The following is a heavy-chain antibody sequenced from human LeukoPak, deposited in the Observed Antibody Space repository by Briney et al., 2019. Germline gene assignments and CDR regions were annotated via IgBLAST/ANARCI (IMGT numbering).Heavy chain of an antibody. D-gene: IGHD1-26*01. Sequence: PGGSLRLSCAASGFTFSSYAMHWVRQAPGKGLEYVSAISSNGGSTYYANSVKGRFTISRDNSKNTLYLQTGSLRAEDMAVYYCAREYEGALGWFDPWGQGTLVTVSS. V-gene: IGHV3-64*01. CDR3: AREYEGALGWFDP. CDR2: ISSNGGST. J-gene: IGHJ5*02. CDR1: GFTFSSYA.